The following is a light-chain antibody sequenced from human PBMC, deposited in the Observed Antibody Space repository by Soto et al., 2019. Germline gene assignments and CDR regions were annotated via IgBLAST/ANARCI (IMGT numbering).Light chain of an antibody. Sequence: EIGLTQSPGTLSLSPGERATLSCRASQSVSSSYLVWYQQKPGQAPRLLIYGASGRATGIPDRFSGSGSATDFTLTISRLEPEASVVYYCQQYASSPMYTFGQATNLEIK. CDR2: GAS. CDR1: QSVSSSY. J-gene: IGKJ2*01. CDR3: QQYASSPMYT. V-gene: IGKV3-20*01.